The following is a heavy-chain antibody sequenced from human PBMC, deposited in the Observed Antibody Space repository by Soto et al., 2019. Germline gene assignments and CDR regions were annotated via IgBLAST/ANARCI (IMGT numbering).Heavy chain of an antibody. J-gene: IGHJ4*02. D-gene: IGHD2-8*02. CDR3: ARDKITGLFDY. Sequence: QVQLQQWGAGLLKPSETLSLTCAVYGGSFSGYSWTWIRQPPGTGLEWIGEINHSGSTNYNPYLKSRVTISVATSKNQFSLKLTSVTAADTAVYYCARDKITGLFDYWGQGTLVTVSS. CDR1: GGSFSGYS. V-gene: IGHV4-34*01. CDR2: INHSGST.